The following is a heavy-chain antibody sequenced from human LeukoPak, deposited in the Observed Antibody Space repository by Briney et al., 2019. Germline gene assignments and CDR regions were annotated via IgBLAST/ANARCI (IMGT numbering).Heavy chain of an antibody. CDR2: INPSGGST. V-gene: IGHV1-46*01. CDR1: GYTFTSYY. CDR3: ARTPGGQQLGGEPWVYYYYYYGMDV. D-gene: IGHD6-13*01. Sequence: ASVKVSCKASGYTFTSYYMHWVRQAPGQGLEWMGIINPSGGSTSYAQKFQGRVTMTRDTSTSTVYMELSSLRSEDTAVYYCARTPGGQQLGGEPWVYYYYYYGMDVWGQGTTVTVSS. J-gene: IGHJ6*02.